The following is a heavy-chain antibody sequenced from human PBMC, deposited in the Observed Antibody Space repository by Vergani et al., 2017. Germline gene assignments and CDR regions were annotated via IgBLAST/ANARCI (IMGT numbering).Heavy chain of an antibody. V-gene: IGHV4-61*01. CDR3: ARVREGFDFWSGYYGFYFDY. CDR2: INHSGST. D-gene: IGHD3-3*01. J-gene: IGHJ4*02. Sequence: QVQLQESGPGLVKPSETLSLTCTVSGGSVSSGSYYWSWIRQPPGKGLEWIGEINHSGSTNYNPSLKSRVTISVDTSKNQFSLKLSSVTAADTAVYYCARVREGFDFWSGYYGFYFDYWGQGTLVTVSS. CDR1: GGSVSSGSYY.